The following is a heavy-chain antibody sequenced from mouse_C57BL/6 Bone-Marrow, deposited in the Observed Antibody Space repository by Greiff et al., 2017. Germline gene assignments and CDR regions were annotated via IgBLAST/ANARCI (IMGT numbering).Heavy chain of an antibody. D-gene: IGHD1-1*01. CDR3: ARYGSSNYAMDY. J-gene: IGHJ4*01. CDR1: GYSFTGYY. V-gene: IGHV1-42*01. Sequence: VHVKQSGPELVKPGASVKISCKASGYSFTGYYMNWVKQSPEKSLEWIGEINPSTGGTTYNQKFKAKATLTVDKSSSTAYMQLKSLTSEDSAVYYCARYGSSNYAMDYWGQGTSVTVSS. CDR2: INPSTGGT.